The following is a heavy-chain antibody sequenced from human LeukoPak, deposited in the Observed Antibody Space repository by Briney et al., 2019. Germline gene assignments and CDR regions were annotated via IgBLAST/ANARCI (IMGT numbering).Heavy chain of an antibody. J-gene: IGHJ3*02. CDR2: IYYSGST. Sequence: SETLSLTCTVSGGSISSGDFYWSWIRQPPGKGLEWIGYIYYSGSTNYNPSLKSRVTISVDTSKNQFSLKLSSVTAADTAVYYCARDPMVRGAFDIWGQGTMVTVSS. D-gene: IGHD3-10*01. V-gene: IGHV4-61*08. CDR1: GGSISSGDFY. CDR3: ARDPMVRGAFDI.